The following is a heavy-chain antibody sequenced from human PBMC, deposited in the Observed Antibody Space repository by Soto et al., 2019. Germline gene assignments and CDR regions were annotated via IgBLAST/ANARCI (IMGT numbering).Heavy chain of an antibody. Sequence: QVQLVQSGAEVRKPGASVRLSCETSGYNFNQYYIHWVRQAPGQVLEWMGIINLRGGTTEYAHKFRGRVTVTGDPATRTAYMQLSSLRSEDTAVYFCARGPADSNVPRWDYWGQGTLVTVSS. CDR3: ARGPADSNVPRWDY. CDR2: INLRGGTT. V-gene: IGHV1-46*02. CDR1: GYNFNQYY. D-gene: IGHD4-4*01. J-gene: IGHJ4*02.